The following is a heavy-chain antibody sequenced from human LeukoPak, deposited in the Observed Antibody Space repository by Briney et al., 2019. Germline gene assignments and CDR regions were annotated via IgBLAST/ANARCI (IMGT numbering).Heavy chain of an antibody. V-gene: IGHV4-31*03. D-gene: IGHD6-6*01. CDR1: GGSISSGGYY. Sequence: SETLSLTCTVSGGSISSGGYYWRWIRQHPGKGREWIEYIYDSGSTYYNPALKSRVTISVDTSKNQFSLKLSSVTAADTAVYYCAREGSSSSAFFDSWGQGTLVTVSS. CDR2: IYDSGST. CDR3: AREGSSSSAFFDS. J-gene: IGHJ4*02.